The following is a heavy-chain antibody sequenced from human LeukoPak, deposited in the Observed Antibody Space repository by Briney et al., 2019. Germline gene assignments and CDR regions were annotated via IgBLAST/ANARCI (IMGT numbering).Heavy chain of an antibody. Sequence: SETLSLTCTVSGGSISSRGYYWGWIRQPPGKGLEWIGSIYNPSLKSRVTISVDTSKNQFSLRLSSVTAADTAVYYCAKNASTVVTPGGWFDPWGQGTLVTVSS. D-gene: IGHD4-23*01. J-gene: IGHJ5*02. CDR3: AKNASTVVTPGGWFDP. V-gene: IGHV4-39*07. CDR1: GGSISSRGYY.